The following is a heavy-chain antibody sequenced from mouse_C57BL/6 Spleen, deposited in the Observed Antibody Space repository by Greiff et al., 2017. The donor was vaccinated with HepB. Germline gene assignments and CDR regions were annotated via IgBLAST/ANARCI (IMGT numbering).Heavy chain of an antibody. CDR1: GYTFTSYW. CDR2: IDPSDSYT. Sequence: QVQLQQSGAELVKPGASVKLSCKASGYTFTSYWMQWVKQRPGQGLEWIGEIDPSDSYTNYNQKFKGKATLTVDTSSSTAYMQLSSLTSEDSAVYYCARSNYYVAYWGQGTLVTVSA. D-gene: IGHD2-5*01. CDR3: ARSNYYVAY. V-gene: IGHV1-50*01. J-gene: IGHJ3*01.